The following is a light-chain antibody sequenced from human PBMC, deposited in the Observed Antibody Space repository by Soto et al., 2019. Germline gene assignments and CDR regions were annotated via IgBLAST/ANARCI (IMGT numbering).Light chain of an antibody. CDR3: QQYNSFPRT. V-gene: IGKV1D-16*01. CDR2: TAS. Sequence: DIQMPQSPSSLSASLGDRVTITCRASQGINNLLAWYQQKPGKAPKSLIKTASILQSGVPSRFSGSGSETDFTLTISSLQPEDFATYYCQQYNSFPRTFGQGTRLEI. J-gene: IGKJ5*01. CDR1: QGINNL.